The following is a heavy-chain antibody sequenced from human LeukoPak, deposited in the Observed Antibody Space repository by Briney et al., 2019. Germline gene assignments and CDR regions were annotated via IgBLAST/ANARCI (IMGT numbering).Heavy chain of an antibody. J-gene: IGHJ4*02. D-gene: IGHD3-9*01. CDR3: ARDREEGILDY. Sequence: SETLSLTCTVSGGSISFYYCKWIRHPPGRGLEWIGYISYSGGTNYNTSLKSRVTISVDTSKNQFSLKLSSLTATETAGYSRARDREEGILDYWGQGTLVTVSS. CDR1: GGSISFYY. CDR2: ISYSGGT. V-gene: IGHV4-59*01.